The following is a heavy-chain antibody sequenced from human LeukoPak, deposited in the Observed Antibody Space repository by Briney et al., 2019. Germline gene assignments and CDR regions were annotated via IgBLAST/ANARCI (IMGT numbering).Heavy chain of an antibody. V-gene: IGHV4-59*12. D-gene: IGHD3-9*01. CDR3: ARMRGDFLTGHYSYYYYIDV. CDR2: IYYSGST. Sequence: KASETLSLTCTVSLGSISSYYGTWIRQPPGKGLEWIGSIYYSGSTYYNPSLKSRVTISVDTSKKQFSLKLSSVTAADTALYYCARMRGDFLTGHYSYYYYIDVWGKGTTVTVSS. CDR1: LGSISSYY. J-gene: IGHJ6*03.